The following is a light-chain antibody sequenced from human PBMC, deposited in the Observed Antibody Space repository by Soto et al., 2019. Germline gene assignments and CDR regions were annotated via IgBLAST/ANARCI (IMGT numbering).Light chain of an antibody. J-gene: IGKJ5*01. CDR3: QQANSFPIT. CDR1: QDISSW. CDR2: VAS. Sequence: DIQMTQSPSSVSASVGDRVTIXXRASQDISSWLAWYQQKPGKAPKXLIYVASNLQSGVPSRFSGSGSGTDFTLTISSLQPEDFATYYCQQANSFPITFGQGTRLEIK. V-gene: IGKV1-12*01.